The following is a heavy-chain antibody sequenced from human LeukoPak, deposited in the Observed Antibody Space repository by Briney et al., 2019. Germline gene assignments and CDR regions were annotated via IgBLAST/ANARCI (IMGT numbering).Heavy chain of an antibody. D-gene: IGHD3-3*01. J-gene: IGHJ4*02. CDR2: IYYSGST. V-gene: IGHV4-39*01. CDR1: GGSISSYY. CDR3: ARYLSDFWSGYYRYFDY. Sequence: SETLSLTCTVSGGSISSYYWGWIRQPPGKGLEWIGSIYYSGSTYYNPSLKSRVTISVDTSKNQFSLKLSSVTAADTAVYYCARYLSDFWSGYYRYFDYWGQGTLVTVSS.